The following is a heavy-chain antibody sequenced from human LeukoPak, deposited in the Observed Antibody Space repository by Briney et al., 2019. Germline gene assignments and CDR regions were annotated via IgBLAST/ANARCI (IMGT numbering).Heavy chain of an antibody. D-gene: IGHD3-10*01. V-gene: IGHV4-34*01. CDR2: ITHSGAT. CDR3: ARGSGSYPPQALFDY. Sequence: SETLSLTCAVYGESFSAYYWNWFRQPPGKGLEWIGEITHSGATKYNPSLKSRVTISVDTSKNQFSLKLSSVTAADTAVYYCARGSGSYPPQALFDYWGQGTLVTVSS. CDR1: GESFSAYY. J-gene: IGHJ4*02.